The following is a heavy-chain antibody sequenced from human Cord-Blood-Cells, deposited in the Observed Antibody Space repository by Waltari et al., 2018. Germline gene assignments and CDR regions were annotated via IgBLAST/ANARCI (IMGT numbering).Heavy chain of an antibody. J-gene: IGHJ4*02. CDR2: MNPNSGNT. D-gene: IGHD6-6*01. CDR3: ARGMLKQLDFDY. V-gene: IGHV1-8*01. CDR1: GHPFTSYD. Sequence: QVQLVQSGAEVKKPGASVKVSCTASGHPFTSYDIHWARQATGQGLEWMGWMNPNSGNTGYAQKFQGRVTMTRNTSISTAYMELSSLRSEDTAVYYCARGMLKQLDFDYWGQGTLVTVSS.